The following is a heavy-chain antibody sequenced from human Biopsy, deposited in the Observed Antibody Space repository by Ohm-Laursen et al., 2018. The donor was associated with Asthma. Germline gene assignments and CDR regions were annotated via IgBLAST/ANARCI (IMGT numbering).Heavy chain of an antibody. CDR3: ARVLEDSDWGPFYFFGLDV. Sequence: SLRLSCAASGFTFSTHHLSWVRQAPGKGLEWVSSINGGGDRTWYADSVKGWFTISRDNSKHTMYLHMNSLRGDDTGIYFCARVLEDSDWGPFYFFGLDVWGQGTPVAVSS. D-gene: IGHD7-27*01. J-gene: IGHJ6*02. CDR2: INGGGDRT. V-gene: IGHV3-23*01. CDR1: GFTFSTHH.